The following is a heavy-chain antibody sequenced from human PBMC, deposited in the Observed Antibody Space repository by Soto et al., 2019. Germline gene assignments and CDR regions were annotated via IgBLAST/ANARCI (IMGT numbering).Heavy chain of an antibody. CDR3: ATAIADDAFDI. CDR2: INAGNGNT. D-gene: IGHD2-2*01. Sequence: ASVKVSCKASGYTFTSYAMHWVRQAPGQRLEWMGWINAGNGNTKYSQKFQGRVTITRDTSASTAYMELSSLKFEDTAVYFCATAIADDAFDIWGRGTMVTVS. V-gene: IGHV1-3*01. CDR1: GYTFTSYA. J-gene: IGHJ3*02.